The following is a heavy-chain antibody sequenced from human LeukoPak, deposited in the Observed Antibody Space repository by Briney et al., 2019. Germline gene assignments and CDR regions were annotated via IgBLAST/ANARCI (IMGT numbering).Heavy chain of an antibody. J-gene: IGHJ5*02. Sequence: SVKVSCKASGGTFSSYAISWVRQAPGQGLEWMGRIIPILGIANYAQKFQGRATITADKSTSTAYMELSSLRSEDTAVYYCARAGGTLWFGETPFDPWGQGTLVTVSS. CDR2: IIPILGIA. CDR1: GGTFSSYA. V-gene: IGHV1-69*04. D-gene: IGHD3-10*01. CDR3: ARAGGTLWFGETPFDP.